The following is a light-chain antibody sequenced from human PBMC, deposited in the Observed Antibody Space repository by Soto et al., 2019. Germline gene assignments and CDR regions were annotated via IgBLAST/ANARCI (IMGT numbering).Light chain of an antibody. V-gene: IGLV1-44*01. J-gene: IGLJ3*02. CDR3: STWDDSLNGWV. CDR2: NDD. Sequence: QSVLTQPPSVSGTPGLRVNISCSGGISNIGKYTVNWYQQLPGTAPKLLMFNDDKRPSGVPDRFSGSRSGTSASLAISGLQSGDEAVYFCSTWDDSLNGWVFGGGTKVTVL. CDR1: ISNIGKYT.